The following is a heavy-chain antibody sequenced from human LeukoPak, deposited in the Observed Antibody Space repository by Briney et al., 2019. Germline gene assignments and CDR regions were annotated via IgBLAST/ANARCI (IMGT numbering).Heavy chain of an antibody. D-gene: IGHD1-1*01. V-gene: IGHV6-1*01. CDR1: GDSVSSNSAA. CDR3: ARAVAGTEGWFNS. CDR2: TYYRSKWYN. J-gene: IGHJ5*01. Sequence: SQTLSLTCAISGDSVSSNSAAWNWIRQSPSRGLEWLGRTYYRSKWYNDYSAFVKSRIIINPDTSKNQFSLQLNSVTPEDTAVYYCARAVAGTEGWFNSWGQGTLVTVSS.